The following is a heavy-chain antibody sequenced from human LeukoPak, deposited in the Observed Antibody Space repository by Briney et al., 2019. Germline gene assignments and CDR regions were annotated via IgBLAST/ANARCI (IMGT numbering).Heavy chain of an antibody. V-gene: IGHV1-2*02. J-gene: IGHJ5*02. CDR2: INPNSGGT. CDR3: ARDSSGIAAAGTSLVT. Sequence: GASVKVSCKASGYTFTGYYMHWVRQAPGQGLEWMGWINPNSGGTKYAQKFQGRVTMTRDTSISTAYMELSRPRSDDTAVYYCARDSSGIAAAGTSLVTWGQGTLVTVSS. D-gene: IGHD6-13*01. CDR1: GYTFTGYY.